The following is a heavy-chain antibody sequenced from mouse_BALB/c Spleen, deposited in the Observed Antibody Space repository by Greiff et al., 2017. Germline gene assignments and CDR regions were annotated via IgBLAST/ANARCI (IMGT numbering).Heavy chain of an antibody. D-gene: IGHD6-1*01. CDR1: GYTFTDYA. V-gene: IGHV1S137*01. Sequence: QVQLQQSGAELVRPGVSVKISCKGSGYTFTDYAMHWVKQSHAKSLEWIGVISTYYGDASYNQKFKGKATMTVDKSSSTAYMELARLTSEDSAIYYCARSQPYYFDYWGQGTTLTVSS. CDR2: ISTYYGDA. J-gene: IGHJ2*01. CDR3: ARSQPYYFDY.